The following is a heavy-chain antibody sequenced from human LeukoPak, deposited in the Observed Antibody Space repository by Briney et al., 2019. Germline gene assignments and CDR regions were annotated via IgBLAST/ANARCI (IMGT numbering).Heavy chain of an antibody. J-gene: IGHJ5*02. CDR2: IIAYNGNT. D-gene: IGHD6-19*01. V-gene: IGHV1-18*04. Sequence: ASVKVSCKASGYTFTSYGISWVRQAPGQGLEWMGWIIAYNGNTNYAQKLQGRVTMTTDTSTSTAYMELRSLRSDDTAVYYCARDSIAVAGTTRTGWFDPWGQGTLVTVSS. CDR1: GYTFTSYG. CDR3: ARDSIAVAGTTRTGWFDP.